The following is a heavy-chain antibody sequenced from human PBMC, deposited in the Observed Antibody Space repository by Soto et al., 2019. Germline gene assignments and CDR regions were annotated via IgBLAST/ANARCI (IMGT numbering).Heavy chain of an antibody. CDR1: GFTFSDFA. V-gene: IGHV3-23*01. CDR3: AKQVYGGSPPPFGS. D-gene: IGHD2-15*01. Sequence: GGSLRLSCRGSGFTFSDFAMNWVRQAPNKGLEWVSTMTGSGDTTYYAESVRGRFTISRDNSKNTLFLHMTALRADDTAIYFFAKQVYGGSPPPFGSWGQGTLGGVSS. J-gene: IGHJ1*01. CDR2: MTGSGDTT.